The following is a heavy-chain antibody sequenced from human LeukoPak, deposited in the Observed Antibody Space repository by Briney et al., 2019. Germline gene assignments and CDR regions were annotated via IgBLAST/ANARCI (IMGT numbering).Heavy chain of an antibody. CDR2: LSHDGGDR. Sequence: GGSLRLSCAASGLTFSNYAMHWVRQAPGKGLEGVAVLSHDGGDRYFADSVKGRFTISRDNSKNALYLQMSSPRAEDTALYYCARGTPAVAGIDYWGQGTLVTVSS. CDR3: ARGTPAVAGIDY. CDR1: GLTFSNYA. J-gene: IGHJ4*02. D-gene: IGHD6-19*01. V-gene: IGHV3-30*04.